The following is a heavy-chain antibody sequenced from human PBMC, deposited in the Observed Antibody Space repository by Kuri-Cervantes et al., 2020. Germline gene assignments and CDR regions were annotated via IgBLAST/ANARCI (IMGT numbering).Heavy chain of an antibody. CDR3: ARDRKWGYESQEF. CDR1: GVTRSNYA. J-gene: IGHJ4*02. Sequence: GESLKISCAASGVTRSNYAMSWVRQAPGKGLEWVSAISGSGGSTYYADSVKGRFTISRDNSKNTLYLQMNSLRAEDTAVYYCARDRKWGYESQEFWGRGTLVTVSS. V-gene: IGHV3-23*01. D-gene: IGHD5-12*01. CDR2: ISGSGGST.